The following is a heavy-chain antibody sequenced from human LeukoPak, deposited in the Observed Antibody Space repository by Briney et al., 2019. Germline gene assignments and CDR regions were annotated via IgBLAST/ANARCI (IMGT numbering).Heavy chain of an antibody. D-gene: IGHD3-22*01. J-gene: IGHJ4*02. CDR3: ARPKYYYDSSADY. Sequence: SETLSLTCTVSGGSISSSSYYWGWIRQPPGKGLEWIGSIYYSGSTYYNPSLKSRVTISVDTSKNQFSLKLSSVTAADTAVYYCARPKYYYDSSADYWGQGTLVTVSS. V-gene: IGHV4-39*01. CDR2: IYYSGST. CDR1: GGSISSSSYY.